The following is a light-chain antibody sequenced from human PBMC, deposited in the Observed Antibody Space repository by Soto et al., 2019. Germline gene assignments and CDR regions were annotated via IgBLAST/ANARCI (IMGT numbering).Light chain of an antibody. CDR1: QSISSW. CDR2: GAS. V-gene: IGKV3-15*01. J-gene: IGKJ3*01. CDR3: QQYNNWPV. Sequence: MTQSPSTLSASVGDRVTITCRASQSISSWLAWYQQKPGQAPRLLIYGASTRATGIPARFSGSGSGTEFTLTISSLQSEDFAVYYCQQYNNWPVFGPGTTGDT.